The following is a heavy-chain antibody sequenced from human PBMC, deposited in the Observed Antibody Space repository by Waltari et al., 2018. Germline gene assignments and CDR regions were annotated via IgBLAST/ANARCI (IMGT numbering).Heavy chain of an antibody. V-gene: IGHV3-21*01. CDR1: EFTFSAYT. J-gene: IGHJ2*01. CDR3: ARGDPFDTRPDLGWYIDL. D-gene: IGHD5-18*01. CDR2: ISSRADYI. Sequence: EAQLVESGGGLVKHGGSLRLSCAASEFTFSAYTMNWVRQTPGKGLEWVSSISSRADYIHYADSVQGRFIISRDNAKNSLFLQMSSLRAEDTAVYYCARGDPFDTRPDLGWYIDLWGRGTLVTVSS.